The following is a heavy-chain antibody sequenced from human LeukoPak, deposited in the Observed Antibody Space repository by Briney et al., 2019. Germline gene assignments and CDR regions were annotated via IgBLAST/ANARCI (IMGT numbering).Heavy chain of an antibody. D-gene: IGHD3-3*01. V-gene: IGHV4-4*09. J-gene: IGHJ4*02. CDR2: IYTSGST. CDR1: GGSISSYY. Sequence: SETLSLTCTVSGGSISSYYWSWIRQPPGKGLEWIGYIYTSGSTNYNPSLKSRVTISVDTSKNQFSLKLSSVTAADTAVYYCARGGRDFWRGYYTHFDYWGQGTLVTVSS. CDR3: ARGGRDFWRGYYTHFDY.